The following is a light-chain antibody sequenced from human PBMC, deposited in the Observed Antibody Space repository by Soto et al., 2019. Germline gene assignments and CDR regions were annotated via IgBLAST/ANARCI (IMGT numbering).Light chain of an antibody. J-gene: IGKJ5*01. CDR1: QSVSSNY. CDR3: QQFGPSPPSP. V-gene: IGKV3-20*01. CDR2: GAS. Sequence: EIVLTQSPGTLSLSPGERATLSCRASQSVSSNYLAWYQQKPGQAPRLLIYGASSRATGIPDRFSGSGSGTDFTLTISRLEPEDFAVYYCQQFGPSPPSPFGHGTRLEIK.